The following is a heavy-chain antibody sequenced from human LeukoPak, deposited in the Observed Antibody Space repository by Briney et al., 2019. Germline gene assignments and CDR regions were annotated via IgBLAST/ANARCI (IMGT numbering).Heavy chain of an antibody. Sequence: SETLSLTCAVYGGSFSGYYWSWIRQPSGKGLEWIGEINHSGSTNYNPSLKSRVTISVDTSKNQFSLKLSSVTAADTAVYYCARAPIVATTTRRPWDYCSGGSCYPDYWGQGTLVTVSS. J-gene: IGHJ4*02. V-gene: IGHV4-34*01. CDR2: INHSGST. CDR1: GGSFSGYY. CDR3: ARAPIVATTTRRPWDYCSGGSCYPDY. D-gene: IGHD2-15*01.